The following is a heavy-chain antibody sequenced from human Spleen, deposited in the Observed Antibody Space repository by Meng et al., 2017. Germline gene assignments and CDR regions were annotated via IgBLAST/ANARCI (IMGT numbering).Heavy chain of an antibody. Sequence: QGPAHDAGPVPVKSTQTLSLTCTGSGGYISSGGSKVNWIRQTPGKGLERIEYIFNSGSTYYSPSLKNLVTISIDTSKDQFSLKVTSVTAADTAVYYCARVTTVTDIYFDYWGQGTLVTVSS. CDR1: GGYISSGGSK. J-gene: IGHJ4*02. CDR2: IFNSGST. D-gene: IGHD4-17*01. CDR3: ARVTTVTDIYFDY. V-gene: IGHV4-31*01.